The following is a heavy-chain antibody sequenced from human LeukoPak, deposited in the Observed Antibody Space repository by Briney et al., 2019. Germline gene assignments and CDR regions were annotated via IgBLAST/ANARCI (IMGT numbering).Heavy chain of an antibody. D-gene: IGHD3-3*01. CDR3: ARGSSDFWSGRSSDY. Sequence: GASVKVSCKASGYTFTSYGISWVRQAPGQGLEWMGWISAYNGNTNYAQKLQGRVTMTTDTSTSTAYMELRSLRSDDTAVYYCARGSSDFWSGRSSDYWGQGTLVTVSS. CDR1: GYTFTSYG. CDR2: ISAYNGNT. J-gene: IGHJ4*02. V-gene: IGHV1-18*01.